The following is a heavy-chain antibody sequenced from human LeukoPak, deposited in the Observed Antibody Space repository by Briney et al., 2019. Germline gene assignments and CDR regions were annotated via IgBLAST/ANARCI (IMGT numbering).Heavy chain of an antibody. CDR1: GYTVTEVS. D-gene: IGHD6-25*01. CDR2: FDPEEGEI. V-gene: IGHV1-24*01. Sequence: ASVEVSCKVSGYTVTEVSMQWVRQAPGKGLEWMGGFDPEEGEIVYAQKFQGRITMTEDTSTDTAYMDLSSLRPEDTAIYYCATEAVSLVSSGYRNFDYWGQGTLVTVSS. J-gene: IGHJ4*02. CDR3: ATEAVSLVSSGYRNFDY.